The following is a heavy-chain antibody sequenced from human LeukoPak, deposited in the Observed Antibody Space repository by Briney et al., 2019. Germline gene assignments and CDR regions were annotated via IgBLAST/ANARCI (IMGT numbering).Heavy chain of an antibody. CDR3: ASGGSYYVLHY. V-gene: IGHV4-61*01. Sequence: SETLSLTCSVSGDSVSGGRFYWSWIRQPPGKGLEWIAYIDDSGSTNYNPSLKSRVTISVDTSKTQFFLKVRSVTAADTAVYYCASGGSYYVLHYWGQGTLVTVSS. D-gene: IGHD1-26*01. J-gene: IGHJ4*02. CDR2: IDDSGST. CDR1: GDSVSGGRFY.